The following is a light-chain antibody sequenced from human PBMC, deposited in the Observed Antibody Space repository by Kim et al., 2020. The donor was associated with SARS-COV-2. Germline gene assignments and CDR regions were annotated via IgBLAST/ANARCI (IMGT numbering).Light chain of an antibody. Sequence: DIQMTQSPSSLSASLGHRVTITCRASQSISSYLNLFQQKPGKAPKLLIYAASSLQSGVPSRFSGSGSGTDFTLTISSLQPEDSATYYCQQSFSSPPYTFGQGTKVEIK. CDR1: QSISSY. J-gene: IGKJ2*01. V-gene: IGKV1-39*01. CDR3: QQSFSSPPYT. CDR2: AAS.